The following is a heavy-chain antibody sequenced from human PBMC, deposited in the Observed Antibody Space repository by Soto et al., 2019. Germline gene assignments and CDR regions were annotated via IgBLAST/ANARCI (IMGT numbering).Heavy chain of an antibody. CDR1: GDSVSSGASH. CDR2: IHHNATA. J-gene: IGHJ6*02. CDR3: ARLDRSTSKIGV. D-gene: IGHD3-22*01. V-gene: IGHV4-61*08. Sequence: QVQLQESGPGLLKPSETLSLTCTLSGDSVSSGASHWTWIRQSPGKGLEWIGYIHHNATADCNPSLKGRVSISVDTSKNPFPLKLTSATTADTAVYYCARLDRSTSKIGVWGQGTTVTVSS.